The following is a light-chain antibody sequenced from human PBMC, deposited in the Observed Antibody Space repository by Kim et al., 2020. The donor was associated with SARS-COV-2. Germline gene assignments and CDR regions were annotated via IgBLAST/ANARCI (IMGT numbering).Light chain of an antibody. CDR3: SAWDNSLSVWV. V-gene: IGLV10-54*04. CDR2: RNN. J-gene: IGLJ3*02. CDR1: SDNVGDQG. Sequence: QAGLTQPPSVSTGLRQTATLTCTGNSDNVGDQGAAWLQQHRGHPPKLLSYRNNNRPSGISEKFSASRSGNTASLTITGLQPEDEADYYCSAWDNSLSVWVFGGGTQLTVL.